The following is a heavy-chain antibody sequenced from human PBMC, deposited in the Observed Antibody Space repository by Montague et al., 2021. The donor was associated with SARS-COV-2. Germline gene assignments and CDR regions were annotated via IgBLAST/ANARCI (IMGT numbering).Heavy chain of an antibody. CDR3: VRGWGSWFH. V-gene: IGHV4-34*01. Sequence: SETLSLTCAVHTTPFSGYYRGWIRQSPGKGLEWIGEIDQSGKTXXXPTLKSRVTISADTSKSQFSLKLNSVTAADTAVYYCVRGWGSWFHWGQGTLVTVSS. J-gene: IGHJ4*02. CDR2: IDQSGKT. CDR1: TTPFSGYY. D-gene: IGHD3-16*01.